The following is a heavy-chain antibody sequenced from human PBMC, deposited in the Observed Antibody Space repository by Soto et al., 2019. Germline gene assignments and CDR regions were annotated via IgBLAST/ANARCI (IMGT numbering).Heavy chain of an antibody. CDR3: ARHSNRNYGLYYFDY. Sequence: PSETLSLTCTVSGGSVSSYYWSWIRQSPGKGLEWIGYVYYSGSTKYRPSLKSRVTTSVGTSKNQFSLKVSSATAADTAVYYCARHSNRNYGLYYFDYWGLGALVTVSS. CDR1: GGSVSSYY. V-gene: IGHV4-59*08. J-gene: IGHJ4*02. D-gene: IGHD4-4*01. CDR2: VYYSGST.